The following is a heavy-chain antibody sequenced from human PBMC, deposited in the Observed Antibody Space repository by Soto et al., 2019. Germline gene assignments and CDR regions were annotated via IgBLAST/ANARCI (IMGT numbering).Heavy chain of an antibody. J-gene: IGHJ4*02. CDR2: INPNSGGT. D-gene: IGHD3-22*01. Sequence: ASVKVSCKASGYTFTGYYMHWVRQAPGQGLEWMGWINPNSGGTNYAQKFQGWVTMTRDTSISTAYMELSRLRSDDTAVYYSARLSDYYDSSGYTYYFAYWGQGTLVTVSS. CDR1: GYTFTGYY. CDR3: ARLSDYYDSSGYTYYFAY. V-gene: IGHV1-2*04.